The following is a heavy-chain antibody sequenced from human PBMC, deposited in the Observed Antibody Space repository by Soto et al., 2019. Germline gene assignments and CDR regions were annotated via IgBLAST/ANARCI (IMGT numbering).Heavy chain of an antibody. Sequence: EVQLVESGGGLIQPGGSLRLSCAASGFTVSTNYMSWVRQAPGKGLEWVSVIHAGGTTFYADSVKGRFTISRDSSKNTLYLQRNSLRAEDTAVYYCARDTNPPYYYGSRNFHGMDVWGQGTTVSVSS. CDR3: ARDTNPPYYYGSRNFHGMDV. CDR1: GFTVSTNY. CDR2: IHAGGTT. V-gene: IGHV3-53*01. D-gene: IGHD3-10*01. J-gene: IGHJ6*02.